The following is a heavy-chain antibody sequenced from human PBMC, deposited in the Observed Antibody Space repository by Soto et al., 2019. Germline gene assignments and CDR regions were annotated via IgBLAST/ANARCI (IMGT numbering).Heavy chain of an antibody. CDR3: AKDERIIAVASCADY. J-gene: IGHJ4*02. Sequence: GGSLRLSCAASGFTFSSYGMHWVRQAPGKGLEWVAVISYDGSNKYYADSVKGRFTISRDNSKNTLYLQMNSLRAEDTAVYYCAKDERIIAVASCADYWGQGTLVTVPS. CDR2: ISYDGSNK. CDR1: GFTFSSYG. V-gene: IGHV3-30*18. D-gene: IGHD6-19*01.